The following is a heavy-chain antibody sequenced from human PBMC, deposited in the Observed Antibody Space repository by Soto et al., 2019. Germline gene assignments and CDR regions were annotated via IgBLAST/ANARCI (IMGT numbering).Heavy chain of an antibody. Sequence: QVQLVQSGAEVKKPGSSVKVSCKASGGTFSSYAISWVRQAPGQGLEWMGGIIPIFGTANYAQKFQGRVTTTADESTGTAYMALSSLRSEDTAVYYCAREGYCSSTSCQYYYYGMDVWGQGTTVTVSS. CDR1: GGTFSSYA. CDR2: IIPIFGTA. CDR3: AREGYCSSTSCQYYYYGMDV. D-gene: IGHD2-2*01. J-gene: IGHJ6*02. V-gene: IGHV1-69*01.